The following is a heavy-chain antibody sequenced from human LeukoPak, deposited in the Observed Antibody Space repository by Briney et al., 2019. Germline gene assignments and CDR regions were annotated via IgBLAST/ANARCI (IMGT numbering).Heavy chain of an antibody. Sequence: PGGSLRLSCAESGFTFSSYGMHWVRQAPGKGLEWVAFIRYDGSNKYYADSVKGRFTISRDNSKNTLYLQMNSLRAEDTDVYYCEKGLGWHPPYWFDPWGQGTLVTVSS. V-gene: IGHV3-30*02. CDR2: IRYDGSNK. CDR3: EKGLGWHPPYWFDP. J-gene: IGHJ5*02. CDR1: GFTFSSYG. D-gene: IGHD6-19*01.